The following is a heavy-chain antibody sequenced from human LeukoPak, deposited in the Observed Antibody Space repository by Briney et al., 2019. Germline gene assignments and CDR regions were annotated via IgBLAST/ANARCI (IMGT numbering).Heavy chain of an antibody. Sequence: SETLSLTCSVSGGSIRSNTNFWGWDSSSYWGWIRQPPGKGLEWIGSIHFTGTTCYNSSLQSRLTISVDTSKNQFSLKLSSVTAADTAVYYCARGRAIVVVVAANLPGIRKLGHKKYDYWGQGTLVTVSS. J-gene: IGHJ4*02. CDR2: IHFTGTT. V-gene: IGHV4-39*07. CDR3: ARGRAIVVVVAANLPGIRKLGHKKYDY. D-gene: IGHD2-15*01. CDR1: GGSIRSNTNFWGWDSSSY.